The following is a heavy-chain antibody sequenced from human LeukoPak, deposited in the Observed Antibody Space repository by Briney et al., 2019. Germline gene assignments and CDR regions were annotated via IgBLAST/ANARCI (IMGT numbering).Heavy chain of an antibody. J-gene: IGHJ3*02. D-gene: IGHD3-10*01. CDR2: INHSGST. CDR1: GGSFSGYY. CDR3: ARRIGGSHAQAAFDI. Sequence: SETLSLTCAVYGGSFSGYYWSWIRQPPGKGLEWIGEINHSGSTNYNPSLKSRVTISVDTSKNQFSLKLSSVAAADTAVYYCARRIGGSHAQAAFDIWGQGTMVTVSS. V-gene: IGHV4-34*01.